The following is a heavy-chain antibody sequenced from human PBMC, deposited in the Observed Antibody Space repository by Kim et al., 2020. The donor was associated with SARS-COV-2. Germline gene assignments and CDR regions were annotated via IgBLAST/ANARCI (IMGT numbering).Heavy chain of an antibody. D-gene: IGHD3-10*01. V-gene: IGHV1-46*01. J-gene: IGHJ6*02. Sequence: ASVKVSCKASGYTFTSYYMHWVRQAPGQGLEWMGIINPSGGSTSYAQKFQGRVTMTRDTSTSTVYMELSSLRSEDTAVYYCARDIFWGSGSYYKDYYYYGMDVWGQGTTVTVSS. CDR2: INPSGGST. CDR3: ARDIFWGSGSYYKDYYYYGMDV. CDR1: GYTFTSYY.